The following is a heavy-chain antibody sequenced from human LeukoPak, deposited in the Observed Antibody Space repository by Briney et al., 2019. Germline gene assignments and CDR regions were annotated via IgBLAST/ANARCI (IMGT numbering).Heavy chain of an antibody. CDR3: ARGYSGSYGAFDI. V-gene: IGHV1-3*01. J-gene: IGHJ3*02. CDR2: INAGKGNT. Sequence: GASVKVSCKASGYIFTTYTMHWVRQAPGQRLEWMGWINAGKGNTKYSQKFQGGVTITRDTSASTAYMELSSLRSEDTAVYYCARGYSGSYGAFDIWGQGTMVTVSS. D-gene: IGHD1-26*01. CDR1: GYIFTTYT.